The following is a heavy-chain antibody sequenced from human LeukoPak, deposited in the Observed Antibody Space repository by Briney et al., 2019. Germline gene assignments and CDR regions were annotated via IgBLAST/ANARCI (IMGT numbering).Heavy chain of an antibody. D-gene: IGHD5-12*01. Sequence: ASVKVSCKASGYTFTSYGISWVRQAPGQGLEWMGWISAYNGNTNYAQKLQGRVTMTTGTSTSTAYMELRSLRSDDTAVYYCARGLVATSEIGGDFDYWGQGTLVTVSS. CDR1: GYTFTSYG. CDR2: ISAYNGNT. V-gene: IGHV1-18*01. J-gene: IGHJ4*02. CDR3: ARGLVATSEIGGDFDY.